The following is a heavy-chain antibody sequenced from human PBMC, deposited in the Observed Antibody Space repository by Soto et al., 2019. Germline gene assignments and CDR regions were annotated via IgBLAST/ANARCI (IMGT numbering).Heavy chain of an antibody. V-gene: IGHV1-69*13. J-gene: IGHJ4*02. CDR2: IIPIFGTA. CDR3: ARDSDGDWQFDY. D-gene: IGHD2-21*02. Sequence: ASVKVSCKASGGTFSSYAISWVRQAPGQGLEWMGGIIPIFGTANYAQKFQGRVTITADESTGTAYMELSSLRSEDTAVYYCARDSDGDWQFDYWGQGTLVTVSS. CDR1: GGTFSSYA.